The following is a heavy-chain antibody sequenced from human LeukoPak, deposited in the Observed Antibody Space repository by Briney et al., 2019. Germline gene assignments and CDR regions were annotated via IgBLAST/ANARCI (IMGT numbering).Heavy chain of an antibody. J-gene: IGHJ3*02. V-gene: IGHV3-21*01. Sequence: GGSLRLSCAASGFTFSTYTMNWDRQAPGRGLQWLSSITAGGGSIYYADSLKGRFTISRDNAKNSLYLQMNSLRAEDTAMYYCTTTGEYGDYVFSGPFDIWGQGTMVTVSS. D-gene: IGHD4-17*01. CDR2: ITAGGGSI. CDR1: GFTFSTYT. CDR3: TTTGEYGDYVFSGPFDI.